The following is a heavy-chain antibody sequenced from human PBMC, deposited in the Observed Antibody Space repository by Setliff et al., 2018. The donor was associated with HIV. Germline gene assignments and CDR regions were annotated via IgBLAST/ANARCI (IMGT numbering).Heavy chain of an antibody. CDR1: GYTFTNYD. CDR2: MNPNSGRA. V-gene: IGHV1-8*02. Sequence: GASVKVSCKASGYTFTNYDINWVRQSPGQGLEWLGWMNPNSGRAGSAQMFQGRLTMTRDTSTSTAYMELSSLTSDDMAIYYCARGRLSWSPDFWGQGTLVTVSS. CDR3: ARGRLSWSPDF. J-gene: IGHJ4*02.